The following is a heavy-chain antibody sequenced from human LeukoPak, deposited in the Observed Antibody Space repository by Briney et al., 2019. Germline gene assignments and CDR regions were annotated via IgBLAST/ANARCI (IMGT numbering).Heavy chain of an antibody. CDR2: INPSGGST. CDR3: AKTPEDPSSGWYMFDY. Sequence: ASVKVSCKASGYTFTSYYMHWVRQAPGQGLEWMGIINPSGGSTSYAQKFQGRVTMTRDTSTSTVYMELSSLRSEDTAVYYCAKTPEDPSSGWYMFDYWGHGTLVTVSS. J-gene: IGHJ5*01. D-gene: IGHD6-19*01. V-gene: IGHV1-46*01. CDR1: GYTFTSYY.